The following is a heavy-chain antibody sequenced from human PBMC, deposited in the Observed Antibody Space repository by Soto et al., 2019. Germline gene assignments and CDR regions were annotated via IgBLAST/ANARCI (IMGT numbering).Heavy chain of an antibody. Sequence: QVQLQESGPGLVKPSQTLSLTCTVSGGSISSGGYYWSWSRQHPGKGLEWIGYIYYSGSTYYNPSLKSRVTISVDTSKNQFSLKLSSVTAADTAVYYCARDWGHGGNFDLWGRGTLVTVSS. J-gene: IGHJ2*01. CDR3: ARDWGHGGNFDL. D-gene: IGHD2-15*01. CDR1: GGSISSGGYY. CDR2: IYYSGST. V-gene: IGHV4-31*03.